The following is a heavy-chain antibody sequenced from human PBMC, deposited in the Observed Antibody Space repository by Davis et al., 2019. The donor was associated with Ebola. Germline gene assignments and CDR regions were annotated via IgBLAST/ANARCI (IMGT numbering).Heavy chain of an antibody. V-gene: IGHV3-9*01. J-gene: IGHJ6*02. D-gene: IGHD6-19*01. CDR2: ISWNSGSI. CDR3: AKSLTYSSGVYYYGMDV. CDR1: GFTFDDYA. Sequence: PGGSLRLSCAASGFTFDDYAMHWVRQAPGKGLEWVSGISWNSGSIGYADSVKGRFTISRDNAKNSLYLQMNSLRAEDTALYYCAKSLTYSSGVYYYGMDVWGQGTTVTVSS.